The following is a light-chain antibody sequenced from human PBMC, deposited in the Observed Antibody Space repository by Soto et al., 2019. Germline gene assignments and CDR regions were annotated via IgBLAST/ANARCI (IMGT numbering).Light chain of an antibody. Sequence: EIVMTQSPATLSVSPGEGATLSCKASQNVYNNLACYQQRPGQPPRLLIYDASTRATGISARFSGSGYGTEFTLTISSLQSEDFAVYFFQQCRNWPLTFGGGTKVEIK. CDR3: QQCRNWPLT. V-gene: IGKV3-15*01. CDR1: QNVYNN. J-gene: IGKJ4*01. CDR2: DAS.